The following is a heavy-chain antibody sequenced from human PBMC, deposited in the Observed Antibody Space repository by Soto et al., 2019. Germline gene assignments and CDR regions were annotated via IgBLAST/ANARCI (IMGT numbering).Heavy chain of an antibody. CDR2: IIPIFGTA. D-gene: IGHD3-22*01. CDR1: GGTFSSYA. V-gene: IGHV1-69*01. Sequence: QVQLVQSGAEVKKPGSSVKVSCKASGGTFSSYAISWVRQAPGQGLEWMGGIIPIFGTANYAQKFQGRVTITADESTSTANMELSSLRSEDTAVYYCAREDRSGQKNYYDSSGYYYGVGWGQGTLVTVSS. CDR3: AREDRSGQKNYYDSSGYYYGVG. J-gene: IGHJ4*02.